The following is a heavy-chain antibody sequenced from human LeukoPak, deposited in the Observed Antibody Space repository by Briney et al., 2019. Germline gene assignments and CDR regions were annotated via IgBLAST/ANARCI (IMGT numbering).Heavy chain of an antibody. Sequence: GESLQISCKGSGYSFTSSWIGWVRQMPGKGLEWMGIIYPGDSDTRYSPSFQGQVTISADKSSSTAYLQWSSLKASDTAMYYCARLPRASMVRGVDTYGMDVWGQGTTATVSS. V-gene: IGHV5-51*01. CDR1: GYSFTSSW. D-gene: IGHD3-10*01. J-gene: IGHJ6*02. CDR3: ARLPRASMVRGVDTYGMDV. CDR2: IYPGDSDT.